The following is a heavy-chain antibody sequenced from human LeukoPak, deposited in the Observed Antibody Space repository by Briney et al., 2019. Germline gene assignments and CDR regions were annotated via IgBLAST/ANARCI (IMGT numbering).Heavy chain of an antibody. D-gene: IGHD2-15*01. V-gene: IGHV3-74*01. Sequence: GGSLRLSCAASGFTFSSYWMHWVRQAPGKGLVWVSRINSDGSSTSYADSVKGRFTISRDNAKNALYLQMNSLRAEDTAVYYCARGLLQYYYYGMDVWGQGTTVTVPS. J-gene: IGHJ6*02. CDR1: GFTFSSYW. CDR3: ARGLLQYYYYGMDV. CDR2: INSDGSST.